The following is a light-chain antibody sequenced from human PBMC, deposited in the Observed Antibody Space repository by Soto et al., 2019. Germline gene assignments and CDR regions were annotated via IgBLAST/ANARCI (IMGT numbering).Light chain of an antibody. V-gene: IGKV3-11*01. J-gene: IGKJ5*01. Sequence: EIMLTQSPATLSSSPGETAALSCRASQYVGTRLAWYQHKPGQAPRLLIYYTSDRATGIPARFSGSGSGTDFTLTINSLEPEDFAVYYCQQRSNWITFGQGTRLEIK. CDR3: QQRSNWIT. CDR1: QYVGTR. CDR2: YTS.